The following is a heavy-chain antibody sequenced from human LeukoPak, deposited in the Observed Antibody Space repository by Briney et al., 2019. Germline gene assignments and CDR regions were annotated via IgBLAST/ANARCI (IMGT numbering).Heavy chain of an antibody. D-gene: IGHD3-10*01. J-gene: IGHJ4*02. Sequence: PGGSLRLSCAASGFTFSSYWMSWVRQAPGKGLEWVANIKQDGSEKYYVDSVKGRFTISRDNAKNSLYLQMNSLRAEDTAVYYCARDNKITMVRGVIAYWGQGTLVTVSS. CDR3: ARDNKITMVRGVIAY. V-gene: IGHV3-7*03. CDR2: IKQDGSEK. CDR1: GFTFSSYW.